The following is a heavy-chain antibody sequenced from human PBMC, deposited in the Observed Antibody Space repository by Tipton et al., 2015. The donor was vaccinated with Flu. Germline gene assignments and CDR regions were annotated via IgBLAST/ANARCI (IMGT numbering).Heavy chain of an antibody. CDR2: INQGGSEK. CDR3: ARGSGEFENAFDI. J-gene: IGHJ3*02. D-gene: IGHD3-10*01. V-gene: IGHV3-7*01. Sequence: GSLRLSCAASGFTFSTYWMGWVRQAPGKGLEWVANINQGGSEKYYVDSVEGRFTISRDNAKNSLYLQMNSLRAEDTAVYYCARGSGEFENAFDIWGQGTMVAVSS. CDR1: GFTFSTYW.